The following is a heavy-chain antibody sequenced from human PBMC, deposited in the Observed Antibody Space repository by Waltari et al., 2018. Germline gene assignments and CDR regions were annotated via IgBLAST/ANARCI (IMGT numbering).Heavy chain of an antibody. V-gene: IGHV4-34*02. CDR1: GGSFSDYY. CDR3: VTKAARRRQGGTNMDV. D-gene: IGHD1-1*01. Sequence: QVQLQQWGAGLLKPSETLSLTCAVYGGSFSDYYWSLIRHPQGRGLECIGEINHSGKTNYNPSRKRRVTISVDTSKNQFSLKLNSVTAADTAVYYCVTKAARRRQGGTNMDVWGKGTTVTVSS. J-gene: IGHJ6*03. CDR2: INHSGKT.